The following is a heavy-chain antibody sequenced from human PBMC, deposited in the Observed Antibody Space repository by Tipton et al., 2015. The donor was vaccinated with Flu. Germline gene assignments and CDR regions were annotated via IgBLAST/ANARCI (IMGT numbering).Heavy chain of an antibody. V-gene: IGHV3-30*04. CDR3: ARDSRDRVVAAPDY. Sequence: SLRLSCAASGFTFSSYAMHWVRQAPGKGLEWVAVISYDGSNKYYADSVKGRFTISRDNSKNTLYPQMNSLRAEDTAVYYCARDSRDRVVAAPDYWGQGTLVTVSS. J-gene: IGHJ4*02. CDR2: ISYDGSNK. D-gene: IGHD2-15*01. CDR1: GFTFSSYA.